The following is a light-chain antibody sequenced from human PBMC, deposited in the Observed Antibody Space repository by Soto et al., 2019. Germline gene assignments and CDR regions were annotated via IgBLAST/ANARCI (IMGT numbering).Light chain of an antibody. CDR1: TNDVGAYDY. CDR3: TSYTAGDTIA. V-gene: IGLV2-14*03. J-gene: IGLJ2*01. CDR2: DVS. Sequence: QSVLTQPASVSGSPGQSITISCTGTTNDVGAYDYVSWYQHHPGKAPRLMIFDVSDRPSGVSNRFSGSKSGNTASLTIAGLQAEDEADYYCTSYTAGDTIALGGGTKLTVL.